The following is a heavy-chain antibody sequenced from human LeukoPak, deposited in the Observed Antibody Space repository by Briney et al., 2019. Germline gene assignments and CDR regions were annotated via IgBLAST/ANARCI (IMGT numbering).Heavy chain of an antibody. CDR3: ARGRGYCSGGSCAHGNWFDP. Sequence: GASVKVSCKTSGYIFTSYNMYWVRQAPGQGLEWMGIINSSGGSTNYAQKFQGRVTMTRDTSTSTVYMELSSLRSEDTAVYYCARGRGYCSGGSCAHGNWFDPWGQGTLVTVSS. V-gene: IGHV1-46*01. CDR1: GYIFTSYN. J-gene: IGHJ5*02. CDR2: INSSGGST. D-gene: IGHD2-15*01.